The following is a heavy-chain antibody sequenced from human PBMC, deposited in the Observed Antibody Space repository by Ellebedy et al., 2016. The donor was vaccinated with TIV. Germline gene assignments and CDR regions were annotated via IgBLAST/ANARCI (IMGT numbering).Heavy chain of an antibody. D-gene: IGHD2-21*02. CDR2: IYYSDST. CDR1: GDSISSDNYY. Sequence: SETLSLTCTVSGDSISSDNYYWTWIRQPPGRGLEWIGYIYYSDSTYYNPSLKSRVTTSIDTSKNQFSLKLNSVTAADTAVYFCAREVVVTGTYAFDIWGQGTMVTVSS. V-gene: IGHV4-30-4*01. CDR3: AREVVVTGTYAFDI. J-gene: IGHJ3*02.